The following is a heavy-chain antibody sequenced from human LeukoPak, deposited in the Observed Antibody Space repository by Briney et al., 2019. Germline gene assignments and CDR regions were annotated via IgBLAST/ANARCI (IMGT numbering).Heavy chain of an antibody. J-gene: IGHJ3*02. Sequence: SSQTLSLTCSVSGVFISDGDYYWAWIRQPPGKGLEWIGNIYYSGSTNYNPSLKSRVTMSVDTSKNQFSLKLSSVTAADTAVYYCASGGVVVPAAAAFDIWGQGTMVTVSS. D-gene: IGHD2-2*01. CDR2: IYYSGST. V-gene: IGHV4-30-4*08. CDR1: GVFISDGDYY. CDR3: ASGGVVVPAAAAFDI.